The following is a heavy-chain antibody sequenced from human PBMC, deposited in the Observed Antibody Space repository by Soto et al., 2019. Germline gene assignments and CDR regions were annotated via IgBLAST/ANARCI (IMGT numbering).Heavy chain of an antibody. D-gene: IGHD3-3*01. Sequence: PGGSMRLCCAASEITFSSYSMHWVRQAPGKGLEWVAVISYDGSNKYYADSVKGRFTISRDNSKNTLYLQMNSLRAEDTAVYYCARGASYYDYCSGYYGFDPWGQGTLVTVSS. J-gene: IGHJ5*02. CDR2: ISYDGSNK. V-gene: IGHV3-30*03. CDR3: ARGASYYDYCSGYYGFDP. CDR1: EITFSSYS.